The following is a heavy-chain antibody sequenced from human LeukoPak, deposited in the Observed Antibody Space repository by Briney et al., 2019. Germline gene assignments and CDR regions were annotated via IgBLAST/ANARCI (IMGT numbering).Heavy chain of an antibody. CDR1: GFLFFNYG. J-gene: IGHJ4*02. CDR3: AKRDGPYFFDY. V-gene: IGHV3-23*01. Sequence: GGSLRLSCAASGFLFFNYGMNWVRQAPGKGLEWVSVVTGNGAETKYADSVKGRFTVFRDNSKNMLYLQMDRLRAVDTAVYYCAKRDGPYFFDYWGQGTPVTVSS. CDR2: VTGNGAET.